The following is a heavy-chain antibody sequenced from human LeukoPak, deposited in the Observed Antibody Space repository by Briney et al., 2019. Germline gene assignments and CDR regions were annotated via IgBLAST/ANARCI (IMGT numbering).Heavy chain of an antibody. CDR1: GGSISSGDYY. Sequence: SETLSLTCTVSGGSISSGDYYWSWIRQPPGTGLEWIGYIYYSGSTYYNPSLKSRVTISVDTSKNQFSLKLSSVTAADTAVYYCARAPGLYGGIRTSDAFDIWAKGQWSPSLQ. CDR3: ARAPGLYGGIRTSDAFDI. CDR2: IYYSGST. D-gene: IGHD4-23*01. J-gene: IGHJ3*02. V-gene: IGHV4-30-4*01.